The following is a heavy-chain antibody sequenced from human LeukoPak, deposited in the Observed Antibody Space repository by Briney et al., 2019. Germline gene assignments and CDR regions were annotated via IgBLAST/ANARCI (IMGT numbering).Heavy chain of an antibody. D-gene: IGHD2-2*01. Sequence: PSETLSLTCAVSGYSISSGYYWGWIRQPPGKGLEWIGSIYHSGSTYYNPSLKSRVTKSVDTSKNQFPLKLSSVTAADTAVYYCATCLGAIVVVPAAMLGGWFDPWGQGTLVTVSS. J-gene: IGHJ5*02. CDR1: GYSISSGYY. V-gene: IGHV4-38-2*01. CDR3: ATCLGAIVVVPAAMLGGWFDP. CDR2: IYHSGST.